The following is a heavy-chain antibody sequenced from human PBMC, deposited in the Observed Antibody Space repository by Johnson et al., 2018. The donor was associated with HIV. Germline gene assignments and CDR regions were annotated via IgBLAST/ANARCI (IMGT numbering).Heavy chain of an antibody. CDR1: GFTVSSNY. CDR3: ARDKGIAAAATDDAFDI. V-gene: IGHV3-66*01. Sequence: VQLVESGGGLVQPGGSLRLSCAASGFTVSSNYMSWVRQAPGKGLEWVSVIYSGGSTYYADSGKGRFTISRDNSKNTLYLPMNRLRAEDTAVYYCARDKGIAAAATDDAFDIWGQGTMVTVSS. D-gene: IGHD6-13*01. J-gene: IGHJ3*02. CDR2: IYSGGST.